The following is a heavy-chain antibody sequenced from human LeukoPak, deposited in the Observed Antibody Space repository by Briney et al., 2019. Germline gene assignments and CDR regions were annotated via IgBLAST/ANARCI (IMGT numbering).Heavy chain of an antibody. V-gene: IGHV3-66*01. D-gene: IGHD6-13*01. J-gene: IGHJ4*02. CDR3: ARGMPAAAGTLALDY. CDR1: EFTFSTYC. Sequence: GGSLRLSCAASEFTFSTYCMHWVRQAPGKGLEWVSVIYSGGSTYYADSVKGRFTISRDNSKNTLYLQMNSLRAEDTAVYYCARGMPAAAGTLALDYWGQGTLVTVSS. CDR2: IYSGGST.